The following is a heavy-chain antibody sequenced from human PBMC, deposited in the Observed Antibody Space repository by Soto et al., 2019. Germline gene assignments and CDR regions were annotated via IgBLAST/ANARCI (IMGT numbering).Heavy chain of an antibody. CDR1: GGSISDYY. V-gene: IGHV4-59*08. CDR3: ARQAID. Sequence: QVQLQESGPGLVKPSETLSLTCTVSGGSISDYYWSWFRQAPGKGLDWIGYVYYSGNTNYNPSLPSRVTMSVDTSKNQFSLKLSSVTAADPAVYYCARQAIDWGQGTLVTVSS. J-gene: IGHJ4*02. CDR2: VYYSGNT.